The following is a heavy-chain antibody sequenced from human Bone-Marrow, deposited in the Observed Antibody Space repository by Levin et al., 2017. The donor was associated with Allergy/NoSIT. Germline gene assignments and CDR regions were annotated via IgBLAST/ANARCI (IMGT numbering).Heavy chain of an antibody. CDR1: GFTFNTYW. J-gene: IGHJ4*02. D-gene: IGHD3-16*01. Sequence: GGSLRLSCAASGFTFNTYWMWWVRQAPGKGLEWLGNIKHDGSEKYYVDSVKGRFTISRDNAKSSLYLQMSSLSAEDTAVYYCATNGGHWGQGTLVTVS. CDR2: IKHDGSEK. CDR3: ATNGGH. V-gene: IGHV3-7*01.